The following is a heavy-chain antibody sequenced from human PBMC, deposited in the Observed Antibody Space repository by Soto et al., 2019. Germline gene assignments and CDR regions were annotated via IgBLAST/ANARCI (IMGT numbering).Heavy chain of an antibody. D-gene: IGHD6-19*01. Sequence: QLQLQESGSGLVKPSQTLSLTCAVSGGSISSGGYSWSWIRQPPGKGLEWIGYIYHSGSTYYNPALKRRVTMSVDRSKNLSSLKLGSVTAADTAVYYCASAGGLGAVAADYWGQGSLVSVSS. CDR1: GGSISSGGYS. J-gene: IGHJ4*02. V-gene: IGHV4-30-2*01. CDR2: IYHSGST. CDR3: ASAGGLGAVAADY.